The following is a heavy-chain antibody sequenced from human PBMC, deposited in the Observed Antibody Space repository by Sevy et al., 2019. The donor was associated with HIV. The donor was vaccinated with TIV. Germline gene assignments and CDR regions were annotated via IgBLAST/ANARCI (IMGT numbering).Heavy chain of an antibody. J-gene: IGHJ4*02. CDR3: ARDASRYDSSGYLDY. CDR2: IIPIFGTA. V-gene: IGHV1-69*13. CDR1: GGTFSSYA. Sequence: ASVKVSCKASGGTFSSYAISWVRQAPGQGLEWMGGIIPIFGTANYAQKFQGRVTITADESTSTAYMELSSLRSEDTAVYYCARDASRYDSSGYLDYWGRGTLVTVSS. D-gene: IGHD3-22*01.